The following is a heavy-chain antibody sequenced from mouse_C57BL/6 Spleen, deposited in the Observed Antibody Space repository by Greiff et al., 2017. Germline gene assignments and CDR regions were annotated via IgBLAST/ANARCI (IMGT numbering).Heavy chain of an antibody. CDR3: VIKETENYAMDY. J-gene: IGHJ4*01. V-gene: IGHV10-3*01. CDR2: ISSNSSNYET. Sequence: EVQLVESGGGLVQPTGSLQLSCDASGFTFNTYAMHWVRQAPGKGLEWVARISSNSSNYETYYAATVKDRFTIYRDDSQGMLYLQMNNLKTEDTAIYYCVIKETENYAMDYWGQGTTVTVSS. D-gene: IGHD1-3*01. CDR1: GFTFNTYA.